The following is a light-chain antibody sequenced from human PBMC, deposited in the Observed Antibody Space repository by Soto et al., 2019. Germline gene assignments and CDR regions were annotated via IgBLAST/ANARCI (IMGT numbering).Light chain of an antibody. CDR1: QGITNY. CDR3: QQSYSLPYT. J-gene: IGKJ2*01. Sequence: DIQMTQSPFAMSASVGDRVTITCRASQGITNYVAWFQQKPGKVPKRLISAASSLQSGVSSRFSGSGSGTDFTLTISSLQPEDSATYYCQQSYSLPYTFGQGTKVDI. V-gene: IGKV1-17*03. CDR2: AAS.